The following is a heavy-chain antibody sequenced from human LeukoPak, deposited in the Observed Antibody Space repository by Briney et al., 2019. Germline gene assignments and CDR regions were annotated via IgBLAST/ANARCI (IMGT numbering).Heavy chain of an antibody. Sequence: TGGSLRLSCAASGFTFSGNWMSWVRQAPGKGLEWVANIKQDGSENYYMDSVKGRFTISRDNAKSSLYLQMNGLRAEDTAVYYCVRGNPLGHGNYYGRAVGGQGTTVTVFS. CDR2: IKQDGSEN. V-gene: IGHV3-7*04. D-gene: IGHD1-14*01. J-gene: IGHJ6*02. CDR1: GFTFSGNW. CDR3: VRGNPLGHGNYYGRAV.